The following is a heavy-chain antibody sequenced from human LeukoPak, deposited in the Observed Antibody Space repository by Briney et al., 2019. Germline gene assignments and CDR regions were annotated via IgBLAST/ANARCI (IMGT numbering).Heavy chain of an antibody. J-gene: IGHJ5*02. CDR2: IYFNGNI. CDR3: AGLHFASAEEFDP. CDR1: GSSINGHW. V-gene: IGHV4-59*08. D-gene: IGHD6-25*01. Sequence: SETLSLTCTVSGSSINGHWWGWIRQPPGKGLEWIGFIYFNGNILYNPFLKSRVTLSVDTFNNQFSLSLTSVTAADTAVYYCAGLHFASAEEFDPWGQGTLVTVSS.